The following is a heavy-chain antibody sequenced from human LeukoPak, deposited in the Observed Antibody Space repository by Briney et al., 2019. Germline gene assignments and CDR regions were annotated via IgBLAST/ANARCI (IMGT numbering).Heavy chain of an antibody. CDR1: GYTFTGYY. Sequence: ASVKVSCKASGYTFTGYYMHWVRQAPGQGLEWMGWINPNSGGTNYAQKFQGRVTITRDTSISTAYMELSRLRSDDTAVYYCARDQHYYDSSGYYSWGQGTLVTVSS. J-gene: IGHJ4*02. CDR2: INPNSGGT. D-gene: IGHD3-22*01. V-gene: IGHV1-2*02. CDR3: ARDQHYYDSSGYYS.